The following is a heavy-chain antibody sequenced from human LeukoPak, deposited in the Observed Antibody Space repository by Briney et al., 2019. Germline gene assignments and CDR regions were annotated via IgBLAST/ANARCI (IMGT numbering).Heavy chain of an antibody. J-gene: IGHJ4*02. V-gene: IGHV1-69*13. D-gene: IGHD4-17*01. CDR3: ARDSEGDGDYVSYFDY. Sequence: SVKVSCKDSGGSFSNFGISWLRQAPGRGPEWIGGIIPMFGTATYVQKFQGRDTITADESTAYMELTSLRSEDTAVYYCARDSEGDGDYVSYFDYWGQGTLVIVS. CDR1: GGSFSNFG. CDR2: IIPMFGTA.